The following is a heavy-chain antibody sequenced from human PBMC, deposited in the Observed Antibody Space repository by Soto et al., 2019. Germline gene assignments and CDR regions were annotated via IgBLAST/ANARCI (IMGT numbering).Heavy chain of an antibody. CDR2: ISAYNGNT. V-gene: IGHV1-18*01. Sequence: QVQLVQSGAEVKKPGASVKVSCKASGYTFTSYGISWVRQAPGQGLEWMGWISAYNGNTNYAQKLQGRGTMTTDTATSTAYRELRSLRSDGTGADYCARDGTHPRDFDWLLDRDEYDSGMDVWGQGTTDTDSS. D-gene: IGHD3-9*01. J-gene: IGHJ6*02. CDR1: GYTFTSYG. CDR3: ARDGTHPRDFDWLLDRDEYDSGMDV.